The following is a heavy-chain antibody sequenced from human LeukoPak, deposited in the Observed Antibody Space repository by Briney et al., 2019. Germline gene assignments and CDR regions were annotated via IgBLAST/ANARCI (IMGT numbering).Heavy chain of an antibody. Sequence: SETLSLTCTVSGGSISSSSYYWGWIRQPPGKGLEWIGSIYYSRSTYYNPSLKSRVTISVDTSKNQFSLKLSSVTAADTAVYYCARGKLKPAMPFDYWGQGTLVTVSS. V-gene: IGHV4-39*07. CDR3: ARGKLKPAMPFDY. D-gene: IGHD2-2*01. CDR2: IYYSRST. CDR1: GGSISSSSYY. J-gene: IGHJ4*02.